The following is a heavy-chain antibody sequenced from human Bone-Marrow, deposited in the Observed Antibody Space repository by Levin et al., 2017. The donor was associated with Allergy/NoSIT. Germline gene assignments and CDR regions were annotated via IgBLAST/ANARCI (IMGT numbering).Heavy chain of an antibody. CDR3: ARGSYFAELSFDY. Sequence: KPSETLSLTCSVSGGSINSRPFSWTWIRQPAGKGLEWIGRVTENGHTSYNPSLRSRVSISIDVSNNQFSLRLSSLTAIDTAVYYCARGSYFAELSFDYWGHGTLVTVSS. V-gene: IGHV4-61*02. D-gene: IGHD3-16*02. CDR1: GGSINSRPFS. J-gene: IGHJ4*01. CDR2: VTENGHT.